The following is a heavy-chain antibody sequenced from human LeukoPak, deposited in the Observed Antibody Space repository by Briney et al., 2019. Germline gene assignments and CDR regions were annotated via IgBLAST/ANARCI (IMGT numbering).Heavy chain of an antibody. J-gene: IGHJ4*02. V-gene: IGHV1-46*01. CDR3: ARGQDIVAPRRPFDY. CDR2: INPSGGST. D-gene: IGHD5-12*01. CDR1: GYTFTTYY. Sequence: ASVKVSCKASGYTFTTYYIHWVRQAPGQGLEWMGIINPSGGSTTYAQKFQGRVTMTRDTSTSTVYMELSSLRSEDTAVYYCARGQDIVAPRRPFDYWGQGTLVTVSS.